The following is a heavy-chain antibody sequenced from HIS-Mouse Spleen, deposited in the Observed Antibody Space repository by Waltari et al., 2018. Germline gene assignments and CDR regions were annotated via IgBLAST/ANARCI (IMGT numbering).Heavy chain of an antibody. D-gene: IGHD3-3*01. V-gene: IGHV1-8*01. J-gene: IGHJ4*02. Sequence: QVQLVQSGAEVKKPGASVKVSCKASGYTFTSYDINWVRQATGQGLEWMGWIKPTTGKTGYAQKFQGRVTMTRNTSISTAYMELSSLRSEDTAVYYCARVYYDFWSGYYYWGQGTLVTVSS. CDR3: ARVYYDFWSGYYY. CDR2: IKPTTGKT. CDR1: GYTFTSYD.